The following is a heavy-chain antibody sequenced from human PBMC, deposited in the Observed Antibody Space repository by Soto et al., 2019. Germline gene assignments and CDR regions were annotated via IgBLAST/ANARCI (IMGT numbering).Heavy chain of an antibody. Sequence: LALTCAVYGGSFSGYSWSWIRQPPGKGLEWIGEINHSGSTNYNPSLKSRVTISVDTSKNQFSLKLSSVTAADTAVYYCARGQRYSSSWYGINFLDYWGQGTLVTVSS. V-gene: IGHV4-34*01. CDR1: GGSFSGYS. CDR2: INHSGST. CDR3: ARGQRYSSSWYGINFLDY. J-gene: IGHJ4*02. D-gene: IGHD6-13*01.